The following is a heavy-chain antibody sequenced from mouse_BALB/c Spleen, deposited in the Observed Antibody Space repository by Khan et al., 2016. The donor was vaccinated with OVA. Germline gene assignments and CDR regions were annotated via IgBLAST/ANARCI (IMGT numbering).Heavy chain of an antibody. V-gene: IGHV2-9*02. J-gene: IGHJ2*01. CDR1: GFSLTSYC. D-gene: IGHD1-3*01. CDR2: IWAGGST. CDR3: ARLKDI. Sequence: VQLKESGPGLVPPSQSLSITCTVSGFSLTSYCVHWVRQPPGKGLEWLGVIWAGGSTNYHSALMSRLIISKDNSKSQVFLIMNSLLTSDTTTYSGARLKDIWGQGTTLTVSS.